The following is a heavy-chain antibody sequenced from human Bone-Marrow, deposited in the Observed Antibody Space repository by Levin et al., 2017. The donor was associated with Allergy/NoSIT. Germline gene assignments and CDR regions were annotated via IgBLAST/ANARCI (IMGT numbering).Heavy chain of an antibody. CDR1: GFTFDSYA. CDR2: ITSRGDST. V-gene: IGHV3-23*01. CDR3: AKGDYTNYGAGIDY. D-gene: IGHD4-11*01. J-gene: IGHJ4*02. Sequence: PGGSLRLSCAASGFTFDSYAMNWVRQAPGKGLELVSAITSRGDSTYHADSVKGRFTISRDNSKNTLYLEMNSLRAEDTALYYCAKGDYTNYGAGIDYWGQGTLVTVSS.